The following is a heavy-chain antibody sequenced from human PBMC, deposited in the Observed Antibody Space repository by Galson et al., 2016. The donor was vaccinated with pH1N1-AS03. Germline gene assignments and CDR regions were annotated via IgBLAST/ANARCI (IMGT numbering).Heavy chain of an antibody. J-gene: IGHJ4*02. CDR2: INSGGGDT. V-gene: IGHV3-74*01. Sequence: SLKLSCAASGFTFSNHWMHWVRQVPGRGLMWVSGINSGGGDTRYADSVKGRFIISRDDAKNTLYLQMNSLRAEDTALYYCARDPDPNNIGCYYFDNWVQGILVTVSS. D-gene: IGHD6-19*01. CDR1: GFTFSNHW. CDR3: ARDPDPNNIGCYYFDN.